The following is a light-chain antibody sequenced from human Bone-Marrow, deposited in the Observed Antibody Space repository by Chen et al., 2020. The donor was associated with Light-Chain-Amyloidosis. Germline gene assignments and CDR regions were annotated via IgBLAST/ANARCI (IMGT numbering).Light chain of an antibody. J-gene: IGLJ2*01. CDR1: DLPTKY. Sequence: SYELTQPPSVSVSPGQTARITCSGDDLPTKYAYWYQQKPGQAPVLVIHRDTERPSGISERFSGSSSGTTATLTIRGVQAEDEADYHSQSADSSGTYEGIFGGGTKLTVL. V-gene: IGLV3-25*03. CDR2: RDT. CDR3: QSADSSGTYEGI.